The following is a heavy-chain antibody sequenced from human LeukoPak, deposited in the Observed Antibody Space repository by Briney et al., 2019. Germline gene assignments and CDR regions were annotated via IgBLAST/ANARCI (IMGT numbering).Heavy chain of an antibody. CDR2: ISSSGSTI. V-gene: IGHV3-48*03. D-gene: IGHD2/OR15-2a*01. CDR1: GFTFSSYE. Sequence: GGSLRLSCAASGFTFSSYEMNWVRQAPGKGLEWVSYISSSGSTIYYADSMKGRFTISRDNAKNSLYPQMNSLRAEDTAVYYCIPANRGPSPLSDYWGQGTLVTVSS. J-gene: IGHJ4*02. CDR3: IPANRGPSPLSDY.